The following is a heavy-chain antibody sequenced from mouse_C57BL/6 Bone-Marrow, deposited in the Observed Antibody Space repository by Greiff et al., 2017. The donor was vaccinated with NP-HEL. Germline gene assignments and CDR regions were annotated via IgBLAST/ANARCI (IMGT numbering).Heavy chain of an antibody. D-gene: IGHD2-10*02. CDR1: GYTFTDHT. Sequence: VQLQQSDAELVKPGASVKISCKVSGYTFTDHTIHWMKQRPEQGLEWIGYIYPRDGSTKYNEKFKGKATLTADKSSSTAYMQLNSLTSEDSAVYFCARKEGGYGNYVWFAYWGQGTLVTVSA. CDR2: IYPRDGST. J-gene: IGHJ3*01. CDR3: ARKEGGYGNYVWFAY. V-gene: IGHV1-78*01.